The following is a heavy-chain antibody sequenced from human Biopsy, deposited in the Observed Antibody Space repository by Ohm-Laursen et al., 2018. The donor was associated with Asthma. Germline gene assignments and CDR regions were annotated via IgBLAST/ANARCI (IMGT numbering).Heavy chain of an antibody. CDR2: IYHSGST. J-gene: IGHJ4*02. CDR1: GGSISSGGYS. V-gene: IGHV4-30-2*01. Sequence: QTLSPTCAVSGGSISSGGYSWSWIRQPPGKGLEWIGYIYHSGSTYYNPSLKSRVTISVDRSKNQFSLKLSSVTAADTAVYYCARVKDGYNFDYWGQGTLVTVSS. D-gene: IGHD5-24*01. CDR3: ARVKDGYNFDY.